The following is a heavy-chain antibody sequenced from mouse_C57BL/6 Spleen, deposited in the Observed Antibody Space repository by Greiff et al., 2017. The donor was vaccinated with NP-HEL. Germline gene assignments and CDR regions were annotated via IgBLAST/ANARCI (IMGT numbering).Heavy chain of an antibody. D-gene: IGHD1-1*01. CDR1: GYTFTSYW. V-gene: IGHV1-64*01. J-gene: IGHJ1*03. Sequence: QVQLQQPGAELVKPGASVKLSCKASGYTFTSYWMHWVKQRPGQGLEWIGMIHPNSGSTNYNEKLKSKATMTVDKSSSTAYMQLSSLTSEDSAFYYCAREAMVVSSHFDVWGTGTTVTVSS. CDR2: IHPNSGST. CDR3: AREAMVVSSHFDV.